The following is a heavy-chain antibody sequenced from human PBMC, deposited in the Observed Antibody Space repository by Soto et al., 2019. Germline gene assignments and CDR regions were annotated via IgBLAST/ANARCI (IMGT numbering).Heavy chain of an antibody. CDR2: LGFDGGGR. D-gene: IGHD1-26*01. Sequence: QMQLVESGGGVVQPGTSLRLSCAASGFDFSSYGMHWVRQTPGKGLVWVAVLGFDGGGRYYADSVKGRFTISRDNSKKMLYLQMDSLRAEDAALYYCAREPVGPDYAMDVWGQGTTVTVSS. CDR3: AREPVGPDYAMDV. V-gene: IGHV3-33*01. CDR1: GFDFSSYG. J-gene: IGHJ6*02.